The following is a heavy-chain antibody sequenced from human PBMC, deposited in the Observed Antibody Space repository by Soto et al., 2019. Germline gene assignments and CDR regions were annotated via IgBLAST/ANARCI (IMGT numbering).Heavy chain of an antibody. V-gene: IGHV1-3*01. Sequence: ASVKVSCKASGYTFTSYAMHWVRQAPGQRLEWMGWINAGNGNTKYSQKFQGRVTITRDTSASTAYMELSSLRSEDTAVYYCARDLVSVVVAASYYFDYWGQGTLVTVSS. CDR3: ARDLVSVVVAASYYFDY. D-gene: IGHD2-15*01. CDR2: INAGNGNT. J-gene: IGHJ4*02. CDR1: GYTFTSYA.